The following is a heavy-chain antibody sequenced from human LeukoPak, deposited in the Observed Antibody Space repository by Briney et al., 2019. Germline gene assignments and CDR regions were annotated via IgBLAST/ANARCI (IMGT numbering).Heavy chain of an antibody. V-gene: IGHV4-39*07. CDR1: GGSISSSSYY. CDR2: IYTSGST. J-gene: IGHJ3*02. CDR3: ARDSYYYGSGSYALDI. Sequence: SETLSLTCTVSGGSISSSSYYWGWIRQPPGKGLEWIGRIYTSGSTNYNPSLKSRVTMSVDTSKNQFSLKLSSVTAADTAVYYCARDSYYYGSGSYALDIWGQGTMVTVSS. D-gene: IGHD3-10*01.